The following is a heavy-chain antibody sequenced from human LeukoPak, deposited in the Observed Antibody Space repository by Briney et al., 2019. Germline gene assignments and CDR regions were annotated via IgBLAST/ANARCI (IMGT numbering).Heavy chain of an antibody. Sequence: GASVKVSCKASGGTFSSYAISWVRQAPGQGLEWMGRIIPILGIANYAQKFQGRVTITADKSTSTAYMELSSLRSEDTAVYYCARGTYSSSWHPPDYWGQGTLVTVSS. CDR3: ARGTYSSSWHPPDY. J-gene: IGHJ4*02. CDR1: GGTFSSYA. CDR2: IIPILGIA. V-gene: IGHV1-69*04. D-gene: IGHD6-13*01.